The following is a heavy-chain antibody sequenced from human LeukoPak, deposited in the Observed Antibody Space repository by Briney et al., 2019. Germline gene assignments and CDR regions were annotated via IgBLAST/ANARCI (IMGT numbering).Heavy chain of an antibody. V-gene: IGHV1-46*01. Sequence: AASVKVSCKASGYTFTGYYMHWVRQAPGQGLEWMGIINPSGGSTSYAQKFQGRVTMTRDTSTSTVYMELSSLRSEDTAVYYCARDLGVGAPYNWFDPWGQGTLVTVSS. CDR1: GYTFTGYY. D-gene: IGHD1-26*01. J-gene: IGHJ5*02. CDR2: INPSGGST. CDR3: ARDLGVGAPYNWFDP.